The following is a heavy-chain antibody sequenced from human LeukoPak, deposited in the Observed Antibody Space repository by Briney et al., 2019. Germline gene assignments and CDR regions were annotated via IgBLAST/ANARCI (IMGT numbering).Heavy chain of an antibody. D-gene: IGHD2-21*02. J-gene: IGHJ3*02. CDR2: IYYSGST. CDR3: ARVSLAYCGGDCLDAFDI. CDR1: GGSISSYC. Sequence: PSETLSLTCTVFGGSISSYCWSWIRQPPGKGLEWIGYIYYSGSTNYNPSLKSRVTISVDTSKNQFSLKLSSVTAADTAVYYCARVSLAYCGGDCLDAFDIWGQGTMVTVSS. V-gene: IGHV4-59*01.